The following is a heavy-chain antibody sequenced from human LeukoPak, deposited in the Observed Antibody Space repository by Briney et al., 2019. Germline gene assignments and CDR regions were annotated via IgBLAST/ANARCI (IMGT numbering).Heavy chain of an antibody. D-gene: IGHD3-22*01. V-gene: IGHV1-69*06. CDR3: ARSYYYDSSGYYQ. CDR1: GYTFTGYY. Sequence: GASVKVSCKASGYTFTGYYMHWVRQAPGQGLEWMGGIIPIFGTANYAQKFQGRVTITADKSTSTAYMELSSLRSEDTAVYYCARSYYYDSSGYYQWGQGTLVTVSS. J-gene: IGHJ4*02. CDR2: IIPIFGTA.